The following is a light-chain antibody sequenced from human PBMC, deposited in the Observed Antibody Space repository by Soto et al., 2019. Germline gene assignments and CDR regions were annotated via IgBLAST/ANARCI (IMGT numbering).Light chain of an antibody. V-gene: IGKV3-11*01. CDR1: QSISSY. CDR2: GAS. J-gene: IGKJ2*01. CDR3: QQRSNWPRT. Sequence: EIVLTQSPATLSLSPGEGATLSCRASQSISSYLAWYQHKPGQAPRLLIYGASNRASGIPARFSGGGSGTDFPLTISSLEPEDFAVYFCQQRSNWPRTFGQGTKLEIK.